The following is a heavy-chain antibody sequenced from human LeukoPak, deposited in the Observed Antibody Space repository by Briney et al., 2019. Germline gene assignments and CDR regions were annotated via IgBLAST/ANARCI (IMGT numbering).Heavy chain of an antibody. CDR2: ISSSGSTI. D-gene: IGHD3-22*01. Sequence: GGSLRLSCAASGCTFSDYYMSWIRKAPATGQEWVSYISSSGSTIYYADSVKGRFTISRDNAKNSLYLQMNSLRAEDTAVYYCARDAHYYDSSPRGDYWGQGTLVTVSS. CDR3: ARDAHYYDSSPRGDY. CDR1: GCTFSDYY. V-gene: IGHV3-11*01. J-gene: IGHJ4*02.